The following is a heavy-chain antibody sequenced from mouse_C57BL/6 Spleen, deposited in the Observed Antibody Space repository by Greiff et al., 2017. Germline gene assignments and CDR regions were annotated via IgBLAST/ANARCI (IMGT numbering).Heavy chain of an antibody. CDR2: ISDGGSYT. Sequence: EVKLMESGGGLVKPGGSLKLSCAASGFTFSSYAMSWVRQTPEQRLEWVATISDGGSYTYYPDNVKGRCTISRDNAKNNLYLQMSHLKSEDTAMYYGARDAMDYWGQGTSVTVSS. CDR1: GFTFSSYA. CDR3: ARDAMDY. V-gene: IGHV5-4*01. J-gene: IGHJ4*01.